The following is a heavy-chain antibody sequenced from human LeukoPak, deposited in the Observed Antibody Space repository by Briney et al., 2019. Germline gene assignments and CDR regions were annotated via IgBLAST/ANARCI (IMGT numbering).Heavy chain of an antibody. J-gene: IGHJ4*02. CDR2: ISSSGSTI. CDR1: GFTFSSYE. Sequence: PGGSLRLSCAASGFTFSSYEMNWVRQAPGKGLEWVSYISSSGSTIYYADSLKGRFTISRHNAKNSLYLQMNSLRAEDTAVYYCARDQGRYCSGGSCSLFDYWGQGTLVTVSS. D-gene: IGHD2-15*01. CDR3: ARDQGRYCSGGSCSLFDY. V-gene: IGHV3-48*03.